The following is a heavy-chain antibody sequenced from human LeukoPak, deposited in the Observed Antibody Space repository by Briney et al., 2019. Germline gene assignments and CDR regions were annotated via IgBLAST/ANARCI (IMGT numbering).Heavy chain of an antibody. Sequence: SETLSLTCTVSGGSFRGYYWTWMRQSPGKGLEWFGYISYSGTTNYNPSLNSRVTISVETSKNQFSLKLKSVTAADTAVYYCARGGYYGSGNDFRFDPWGQGTLVTVSS. V-gene: IGHV4-59*01. CDR3: ARGGYYGSGNDFRFDP. J-gene: IGHJ5*02. CDR1: GGSFRGYY. D-gene: IGHD3-10*01. CDR2: ISYSGTT.